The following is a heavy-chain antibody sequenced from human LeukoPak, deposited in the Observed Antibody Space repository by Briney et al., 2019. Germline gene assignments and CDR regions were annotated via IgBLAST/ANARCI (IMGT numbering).Heavy chain of an antibody. Sequence: PGGSLRLSCAASGFSFSDYYMTWVRQAPGKGLGWVSHISPSGSSIYYASSVKGRFTISRDNAKNSLYLQMNSLRVEDTAMYYCARAWRGFNYGYSDDWGQGTLVTVSS. J-gene: IGHJ4*02. CDR2: ISPSGSSI. V-gene: IGHV3-11*01. CDR3: ARAWRGFNYGYSDD. D-gene: IGHD5-18*01. CDR1: GFSFSDYY.